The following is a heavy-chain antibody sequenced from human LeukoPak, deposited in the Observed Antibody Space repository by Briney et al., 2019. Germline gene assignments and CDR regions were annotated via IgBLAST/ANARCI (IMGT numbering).Heavy chain of an antibody. Sequence: SGTLSLTCAVSGGSISSSNWWSWVRQSPGKGLEWIGEIYHSGSTNYNPSLKSRVTISVDKSKNQFSLKLSSVTAADTAVYYCAGGAYYYDSSGYYLMNAFDIWGQGTMVTVSS. V-gene: IGHV4-4*02. CDR2: IYHSGST. CDR3: AGGAYYYDSSGYYLMNAFDI. CDR1: GGSISSSNW. J-gene: IGHJ3*02. D-gene: IGHD3-22*01.